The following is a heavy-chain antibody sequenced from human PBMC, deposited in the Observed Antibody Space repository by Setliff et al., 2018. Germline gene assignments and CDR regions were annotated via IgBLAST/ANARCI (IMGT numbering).Heavy chain of an antibody. CDR3: ARAPPPWLQSLGGDY. CDR2: IYHSGST. D-gene: IGHD5-12*01. CDR1: GGSISSSNW. Sequence: SETLSLTCAVSGGSISSSNWWSWVRQPPGKGLEWIGEIYHSGSTNYNPSLKSRVTISVDTSKNQFSLNLTSVTAADTAVYYCARAPPPWLQSLGGDYWGQGTLVTVSS. J-gene: IGHJ4*02. V-gene: IGHV4-4*02.